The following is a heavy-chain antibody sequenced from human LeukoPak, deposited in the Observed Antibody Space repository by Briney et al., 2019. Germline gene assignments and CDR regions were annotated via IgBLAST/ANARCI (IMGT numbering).Heavy chain of an antibody. J-gene: IGHJ4*02. V-gene: IGHV4-59*01. CDR1: GGSISSYY. CDR3: ARERSGSYYDY. CDR2: IYYSGST. Sequence: PSETLSLTCTVSGGSISSYYWSWIRQSPGKGLEWIGYIYYSGSTNYNPSLKSRVAISVDTSKNQFSLNLSSVTPADTAVYFCARERSGSYYDYWGQGTLVTVSS. D-gene: IGHD3-10*01.